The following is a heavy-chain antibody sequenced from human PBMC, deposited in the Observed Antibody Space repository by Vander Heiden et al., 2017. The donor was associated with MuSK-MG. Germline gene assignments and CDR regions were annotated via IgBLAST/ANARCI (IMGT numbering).Heavy chain of an antibody. CDR1: GGSFSGYY. Sequence: QVQLQQWGAGLLKPSETLSLTCAAYGGSFSGYYWSWIRQPPGKGLEWIGAINHSGSTNYNPSLKSRVTISVDTSKNQFSLKLSSVTAADTAVYYCARGKGVTGVWGKGTTVTVSS. J-gene: IGHJ6*04. CDR3: ARGKGVTGV. D-gene: IGHD3-10*01. CDR2: INHSGST. V-gene: IGHV4-34*01.